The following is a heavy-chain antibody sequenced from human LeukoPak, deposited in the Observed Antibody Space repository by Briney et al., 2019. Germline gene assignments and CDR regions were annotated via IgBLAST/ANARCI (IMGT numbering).Heavy chain of an antibody. CDR2: ISSSGSTI. J-gene: IGHJ4*02. D-gene: IGHD5-18*01. CDR3: ARDSDTAMVTVDY. Sequence: LSLTCTVSGGSISSGDYYWSWIRQPPGKGLEWVSYISSSGSTIYYADSVKGRFTISRDNAKTSMYLQMNSLRAEDTAVYYCARDSDTAMVTVDYWGQGTLVTVSS. CDR1: GGSISSGDYY. V-gene: IGHV3-11*04.